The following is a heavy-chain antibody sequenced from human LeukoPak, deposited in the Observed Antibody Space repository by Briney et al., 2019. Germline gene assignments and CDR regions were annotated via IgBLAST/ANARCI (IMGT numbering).Heavy chain of an antibody. CDR3: ARDAREILWRRFDS. CDR1: GRHMSITGYS. Sequence: SSDTVSLMCRVSGRHMSITGYSCPWVRQPRAKGLEWIASISYSGTTYDNPSLKSRVTISVDTSKNQFSLKLTSATAADTALYYCARDAREILWRRFDSWGQGTLVTVSS. J-gene: IGHJ4*02. CDR2: ISYSGTT. V-gene: IGHV4-39*07. D-gene: IGHD1-1*01.